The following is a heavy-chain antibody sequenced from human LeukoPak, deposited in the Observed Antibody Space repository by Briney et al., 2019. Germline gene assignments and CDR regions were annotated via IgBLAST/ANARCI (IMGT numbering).Heavy chain of an antibody. CDR3: AKGQDSSGYLDY. V-gene: IGHV3-33*06. D-gene: IGHD3-22*01. CDR2: IWYDGSNK. CDR1: GFTFSSYG. J-gene: IGHJ4*02. Sequence: SGGSLRLSCAASGFTFSSYGMHWVRQAPGKGLEWVAVIWYDGSNKYYADSVKGRFTISRDNSKNTLYLQMNSLRAEDTAVYYRAKGQDSSGYLDYWGQGTLVTVSS.